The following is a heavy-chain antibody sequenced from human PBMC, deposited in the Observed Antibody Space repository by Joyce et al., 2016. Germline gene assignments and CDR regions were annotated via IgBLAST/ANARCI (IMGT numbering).Heavy chain of an antibody. D-gene: IGHD3-10*01. V-gene: IGHV4-30-4*01. J-gene: IGHJ4*02. CDR3: ACSLGYYGSGSFDY. CDR2: IYYSGST. CDR1: GGSISSGDYY. Sequence: QVQLQESGPGLVKPSQTLSLTCTVSGGSISSGDYYWSWIRQPTGKGLEWIGSIYYSGSTYYNPSRKSRVTISVDTSKNQFSLKLSSVTAADTAVYYCACSLGYYGSGSFDYWGQGTLVTVSS.